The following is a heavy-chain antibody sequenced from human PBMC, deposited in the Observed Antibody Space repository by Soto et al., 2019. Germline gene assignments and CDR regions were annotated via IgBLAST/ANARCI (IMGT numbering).Heavy chain of an antibody. V-gene: IGHV1-18*01. Sequence: QVQLVQSGAEVKKPGASVKVSCKASGYTFTSYGISWVRQAPGQGREWMGWISAYNGNTNYAQKLQGRVTMTTDTSTSTAYMELRSLRSDDTAVYYCARASGVTGTTDQGYGMDVWGQGTTVTVSS. CDR1: GYTFTSYG. CDR2: ISAYNGNT. CDR3: ARASGVTGTTDQGYGMDV. D-gene: IGHD1-7*01. J-gene: IGHJ6*02.